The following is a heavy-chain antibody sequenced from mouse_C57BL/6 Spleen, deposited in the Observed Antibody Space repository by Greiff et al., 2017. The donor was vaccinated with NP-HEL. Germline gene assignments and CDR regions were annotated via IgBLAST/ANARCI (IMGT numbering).Heavy chain of an antibody. V-gene: IGHV1-82*01. Sequence: QVQLKESGPELVKPGASVKISCKASGYAFSSSWMNWVKQRPGKGLEWIGRIYPGDGDTNYNGKFKGKATLTADKSSSTAYMQLSSLTSVDSAVYFCARRRITTVVEGYFDVWGTGTTVTVSS. CDR2: IYPGDGDT. D-gene: IGHD1-1*01. CDR1: GYAFSSSW. J-gene: IGHJ1*03. CDR3: ARRRITTVVEGYFDV.